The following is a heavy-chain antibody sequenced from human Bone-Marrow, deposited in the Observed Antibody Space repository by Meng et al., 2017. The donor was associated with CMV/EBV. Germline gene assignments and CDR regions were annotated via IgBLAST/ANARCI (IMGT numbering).Heavy chain of an antibody. CDR1: GGSFSGYY. J-gene: IGHJ4*02. D-gene: IGHD3-10*01. Sequence: GSRRLSCAVYGGSFSGYYWSWIRQPPGKGLEWIGYIYYSGSTNYNPSLKSRVTISVDTSKNQFSLKLSSVTAADTAVYYCARAPMVRGAPFDYWGQGTLVTSPQ. CDR2: IYYSGST. CDR3: ARAPMVRGAPFDY. V-gene: IGHV4-59*01.